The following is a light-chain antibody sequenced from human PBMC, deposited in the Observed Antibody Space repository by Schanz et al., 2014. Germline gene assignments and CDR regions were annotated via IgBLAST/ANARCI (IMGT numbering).Light chain of an antibody. Sequence: EVVLTQSPATLSLAPGAKATLSCRASQSVTSYVAWYQHKNGQAPRLLIYDASARATGVPARFSGSGSGTDFTLTISGLEPDDSAIYYCQQRSNWSFKFGPGTKVEIK. V-gene: IGKV3-11*01. CDR1: QSVTSY. CDR3: QQRSNWSFK. J-gene: IGKJ3*01. CDR2: DAS.